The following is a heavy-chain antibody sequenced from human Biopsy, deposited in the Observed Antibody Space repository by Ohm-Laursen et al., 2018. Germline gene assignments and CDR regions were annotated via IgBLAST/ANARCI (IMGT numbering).Heavy chain of an antibody. CDR1: GFSFSSYG. D-gene: IGHD1-1*01. V-gene: IGHV3-33*01. Sequence: SLRLSCTASGFSFSSYGMHWVRQAPGKGLEWVAVLWYDGTNKYYADSVKGRFTISRDNSKNTLYLQMNSLRAEDPAMYYCARPTNARAGGAPFDIWGQGTMVTASS. CDR3: ARPTNARAGGAPFDI. CDR2: LWYDGTNK. J-gene: IGHJ3*02.